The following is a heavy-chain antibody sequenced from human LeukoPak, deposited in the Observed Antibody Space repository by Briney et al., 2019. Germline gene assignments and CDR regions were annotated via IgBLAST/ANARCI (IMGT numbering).Heavy chain of an antibody. Sequence: SETLSLTCTVSGGSISSSSYYWGWIRQPPGKGLEWIGGIYYSGSTYYNPSLKSRVTISVDTSKNQFSLKLSSVTAADPAVYYCARWGRTLTNWFDPWGQGTLVTVSS. CDR1: GGSISSSSYY. D-gene: IGHD3-16*01. V-gene: IGHV4-39*01. CDR3: ARWGRTLTNWFDP. CDR2: IYYSGST. J-gene: IGHJ5*02.